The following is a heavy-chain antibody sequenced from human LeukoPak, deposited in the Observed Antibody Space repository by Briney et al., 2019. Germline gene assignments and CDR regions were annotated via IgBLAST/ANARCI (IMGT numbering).Heavy chain of an antibody. CDR3: ARVEYSGWSLEY. D-gene: IGHD5-12*01. J-gene: IGHJ4*02. V-gene: IGHV3-7*01. Sequence: GGSLRLSCAASGFTLRSYWMSWVRQARGKGVEWGANIKEGGSVKNYMEWGKGRFTISREKAKNSIYVKMNSLRDEDTAVYCARVEYSGWSLEYWGQGTLVTVSS. CDR2: IKEGGSVK. CDR1: GFTLRSYW.